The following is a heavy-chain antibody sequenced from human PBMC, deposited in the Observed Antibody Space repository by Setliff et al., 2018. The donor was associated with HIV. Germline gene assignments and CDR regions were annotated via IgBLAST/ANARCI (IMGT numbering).Heavy chain of an antibody. J-gene: IGHJ3*01. CDR2: IYHSGST. D-gene: IGHD2-21*02. V-gene: IGHV4-4*01. Sequence: PGGSLRLSCAASGFTFRMYPMHWVRQVPGKGLEWIGEIYHSGSTNYNPSLKSRATISVDKSKNQLSLELTSVTAAGTAMYFCARGGSTCSGDFCYVTAFDLWGQGTMVTVSS. CDR1: GFTFRMYP. CDR3: ARGGSTCSGDFCYVTAFDL.